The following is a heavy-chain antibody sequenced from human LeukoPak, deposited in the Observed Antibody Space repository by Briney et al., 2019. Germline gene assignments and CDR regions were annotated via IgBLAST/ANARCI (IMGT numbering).Heavy chain of an antibody. D-gene: IGHD5-18*01. J-gene: IGHJ4*02. Sequence: GGSLRLSCAASGFTFSSYSMNWVRQAPGKGLEWVSYISSSSSTIYYADSVKGRFTISRDNAKNSLYLQTNSLRAEDTAVYYCARLGYSYGSYFDYWGQGTLVTVSS. CDR2: ISSSSSTI. V-gene: IGHV3-48*04. CDR1: GFTFSSYS. CDR3: ARLGYSYGSYFDY.